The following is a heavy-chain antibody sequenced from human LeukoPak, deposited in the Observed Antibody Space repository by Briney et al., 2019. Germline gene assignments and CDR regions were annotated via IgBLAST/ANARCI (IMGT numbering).Heavy chain of an antibody. CDR3: ARILRWPNPFDY. D-gene: IGHD4-23*01. CDR1: GFTLSGYA. J-gene: IGHJ4*02. Sequence: PGGALRHSCAASGFTLSGYATSWVRQAPGEGLEWGSNISGSGGSTYYAVPVKGRFTISRDNSKNTLYLQMNSLRAEETSVYYCARILRWPNPFDYWGQGTLVTVSS. V-gene: IGHV3-23*01. CDR2: ISGSGGST.